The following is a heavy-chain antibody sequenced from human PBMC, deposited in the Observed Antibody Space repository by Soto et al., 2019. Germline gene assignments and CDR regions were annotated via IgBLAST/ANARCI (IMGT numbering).Heavy chain of an antibody. CDR1: GGSISSGGYY. CDR3: ARLSGVVGYNWFDP. J-gene: IGHJ5*02. Sequence: SETLSLTCSVSGGSISSGGYYWSWIRQHPGKGLEWIGYIYYSGSTYYNPSLKSRVTISVDTSKNQFSLKLSSVTAADTAVYYCARLSGVVGYNWFDPWGQGALVTVSS. V-gene: IGHV4-31*03. CDR2: IYYSGST. D-gene: IGHD3-10*01.